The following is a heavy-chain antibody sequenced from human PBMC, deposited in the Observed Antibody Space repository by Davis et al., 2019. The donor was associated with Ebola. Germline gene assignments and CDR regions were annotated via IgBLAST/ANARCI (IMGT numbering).Heavy chain of an antibody. CDR3: ARGSRTFHP. V-gene: IGHV1-8*02. Sequence: AASVKVSCKASGYTFTGHYMHWVRQATGQGLEWMGWMNPNSGNTGYAQKFQGRVTMTRNTSISTAYMELSSLRSEDTAVYYCARGSRTFHPWGQGTLVTVSS. CDR1: GYTFTGHY. J-gene: IGHJ5*02. CDR2: MNPNSGNT.